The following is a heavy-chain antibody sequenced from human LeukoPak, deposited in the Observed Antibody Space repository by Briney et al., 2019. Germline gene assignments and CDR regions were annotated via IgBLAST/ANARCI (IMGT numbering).Heavy chain of an antibody. CDR3: AKDAHYDSSGYYYPIGPYFDY. Sequence: PGGSLRLSCAASGFTFSSYAMSWVRQAPGKGLEWVSAISGSGGSTYYADSVKGRFTISTDNSKNTLYLQMNSLRAEDTAVYYCAKDAHYDSSGYYYPIGPYFDYWGQGTLVTVSS. D-gene: IGHD3-22*01. CDR1: GFTFSSYA. V-gene: IGHV3-23*01. J-gene: IGHJ4*02. CDR2: ISGSGGST.